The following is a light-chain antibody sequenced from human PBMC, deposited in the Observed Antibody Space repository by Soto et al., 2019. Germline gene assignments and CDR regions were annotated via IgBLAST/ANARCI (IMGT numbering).Light chain of an antibody. V-gene: IGKV3-15*01. CDR3: QQYNNWPPWT. Sequence: RVMTQSPATLSLSPGERATLSCRASQSVSTNVAWYQQKPGQAPRLLIYGASTRATDIPARFSGSWSGTDFTLTISSLQSEDFAVYYCQQYNNWPPWTVGQGTKVEVK. CDR1: QSVSTN. J-gene: IGKJ1*01. CDR2: GAS.